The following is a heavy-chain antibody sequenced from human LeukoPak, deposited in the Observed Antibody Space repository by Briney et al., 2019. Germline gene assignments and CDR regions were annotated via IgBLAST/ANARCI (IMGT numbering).Heavy chain of an antibody. V-gene: IGHV4-39*07. CDR3: ARENSDYVWGSYNPTYYYYMDV. J-gene: IGHJ6*03. CDR1: GGSISSSSYY. Sequence: SETLSLTCTVSGGSISSSSYYWGWIRQPPGKGLEWIGSIYYSGSTNYNPSLKSRVTMSVDTSKKQFSLKLSSVTAADTAVYYCARENSDYVWGSYNPTYYYYMDVWGKGTTVTISS. D-gene: IGHD3-16*01. CDR2: IYYSGST.